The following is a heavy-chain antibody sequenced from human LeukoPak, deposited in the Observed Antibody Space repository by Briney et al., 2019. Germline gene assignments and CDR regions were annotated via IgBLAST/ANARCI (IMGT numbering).Heavy chain of an antibody. Sequence: PSETLSLTCTVSGGSISSYYWSWIRQPPGKGLEWIGYIYYSGSTNYNPSLKSRVTISVDKSKNQFSLKLSSVTAADTAVYYCARSSGWGGYYRTVDAFDIWGQGTMVTVSS. CDR1: GGSISSYY. V-gene: IGHV4-59*01. J-gene: IGHJ3*02. CDR2: IYYSGST. D-gene: IGHD3-3*01. CDR3: ARSSGWGGYYRTVDAFDI.